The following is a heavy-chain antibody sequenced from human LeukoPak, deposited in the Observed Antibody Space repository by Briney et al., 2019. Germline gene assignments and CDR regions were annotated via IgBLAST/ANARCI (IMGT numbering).Heavy chain of an antibody. CDR1: GFTFSSYG. CDR3: AKDEWYSSGWYLDY. D-gene: IGHD6-19*01. Sequence: PGRSLRLSCAASGFTFSSYGMHWVRQAPGKGLEWVAVIWYDGSNKYYADSVKGRFTISRDNSRNTLYLQMNSLRAEDTAVYFCAKDEWYSSGWYLDYWGQGTLVTVSS. J-gene: IGHJ4*02. V-gene: IGHV3-33*06. CDR2: IWYDGSNK.